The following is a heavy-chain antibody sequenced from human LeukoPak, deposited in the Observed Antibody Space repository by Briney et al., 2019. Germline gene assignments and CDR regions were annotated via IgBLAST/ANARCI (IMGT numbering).Heavy chain of an antibody. D-gene: IGHD6-13*01. J-gene: IGHJ4*02. CDR1: GGSISSGSYY. Sequence: KTSETLSLTCTVSGGSISSGSYYWSWIRQPAGKGLEWIGRIYTSGSTNYNPSLKSRVTISVDTSKDQISLRLTSVTAADTAVYFCASPAPSKAAAGTFSYWGQGTLVTVSS. CDR3: ASPAPSKAAAGTFSY. V-gene: IGHV4-61*02. CDR2: IYTSGST.